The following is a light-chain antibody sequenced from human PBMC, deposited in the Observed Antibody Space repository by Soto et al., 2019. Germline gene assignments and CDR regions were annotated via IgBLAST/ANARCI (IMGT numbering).Light chain of an antibody. J-gene: IGKJ5*01. V-gene: IGKV3-15*01. CDR1: QSISSD. CDR3: QQYNKWPPIT. CDR2: AAS. Sequence: EIVMTQSPATLSVSPGERATLSCRASQSISSDLAWYQQKPGQAPRLLIYAASTRATGLPARFSGSGSGTEFTLTISSLQSEDFAVYYCQQYNKWPPITFGQGTRLEIK.